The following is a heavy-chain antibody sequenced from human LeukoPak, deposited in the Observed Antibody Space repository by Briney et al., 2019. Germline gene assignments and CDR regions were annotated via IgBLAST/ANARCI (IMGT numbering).Heavy chain of an antibody. J-gene: IGHJ6*02. CDR3: ARYAEGVVRDYYGMYV. D-gene: IGHD2-15*01. Sequence: ASVKVSFKAPGYTFTSYDINWVRQATGQGVEWMGWMNTNSGNTGYAQKFQGRVTMTRHTSISTAYRELSSLRSEDRAVYCCARYAEGVVRDYYGMYVCGQGTTVTVSS. CDR2: MNTNSGNT. CDR1: GYTFTSYD. V-gene: IGHV1-8*01.